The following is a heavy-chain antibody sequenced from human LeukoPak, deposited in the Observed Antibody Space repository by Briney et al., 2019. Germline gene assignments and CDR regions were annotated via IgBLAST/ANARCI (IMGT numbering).Heavy chain of an antibody. CDR2: IYTSGST. D-gene: IGHD6-19*01. J-gene: IGHJ4*02. CDR1: GGSISSGSSY. CDR3: ARGPYSSGFDY. Sequence: SETLSLTCTVSGGSISSGSSYWTWIRQPAGKGLEWIGRIYTSGSTNYSPSLKSRVTISVDTSKNQFSLKLSSVTAADRAVYYCARGPYSSGFDYWGQGTLVTVSS. V-gene: IGHV4-61*02.